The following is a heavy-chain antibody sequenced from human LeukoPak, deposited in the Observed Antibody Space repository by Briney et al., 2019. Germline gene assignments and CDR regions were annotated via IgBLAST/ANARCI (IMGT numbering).Heavy chain of an antibody. CDR3: AKDLKTVTIGHLMDV. J-gene: IGHJ6*03. V-gene: IGHV3-23*01. CDR1: GFTFSSYA. Sequence: PGGSLRLSCAASGFTFSSYAMSWVRQAPGEGLEWVSAISGRGGSTYYADSVKGRFTISRDNSKNTLYLQMNSLIAEDTAVYYCAKDLKTVTIGHLMDVWGKGTTVTVSS. CDR2: ISGRGGST. D-gene: IGHD4-17*01.